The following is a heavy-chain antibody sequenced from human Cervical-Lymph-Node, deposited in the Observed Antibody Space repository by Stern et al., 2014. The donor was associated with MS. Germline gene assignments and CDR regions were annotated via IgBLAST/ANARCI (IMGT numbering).Heavy chain of an antibody. Sequence: QMQLVQSGGGVVQPGRSLRLSCAAYGFTFSNYGMHWVRQAPGKGLEWVAVISFDGSTKYYADSVKGRFTVSRDNSKNTLSLQMNSLRTEDTAVYYCAKDHGAYYFYYGMNVWGQGTTVTVSS. V-gene: IGHV3-30*18. CDR2: ISFDGSTK. CDR1: GFTFSNYG. D-gene: IGHD3-10*01. J-gene: IGHJ6*02. CDR3: AKDHGAYYFYYGMNV.